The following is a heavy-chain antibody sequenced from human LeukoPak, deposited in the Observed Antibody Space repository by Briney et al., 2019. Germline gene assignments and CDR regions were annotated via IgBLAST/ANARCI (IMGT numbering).Heavy chain of an antibody. V-gene: IGHV1-2*02. CDR3: ARSKGFDY. D-gene: IGHD5/OR15-5a*01. Sequence: GASVKVSCKASGYTFISEYIHWMRQVPGQGLEWMAWINPKNGGTNFAQKLQGRVTMTSDTSISTAYMELSSLKSDDTAMYYCARSKGFDYWGQGTLVTVSS. CDR2: INPKNGGT. CDR1: GYTFISEY. J-gene: IGHJ4*02.